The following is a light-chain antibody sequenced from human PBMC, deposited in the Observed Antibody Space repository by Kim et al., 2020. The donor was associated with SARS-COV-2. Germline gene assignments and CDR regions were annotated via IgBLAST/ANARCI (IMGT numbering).Light chain of an antibody. Sequence: ASAKLHCPLSSGNSSYASEWHQQEPEKSPRYLMQLNSDGSHTKGDGIPDRFSGSSSGAERYLTISSLQAEDEADYYCQAWGTGIRVFGGGTQLTVL. V-gene: IGLV4-69*01. CDR1: SGNSSYA. CDR2: LNSDGSH. J-gene: IGLJ3*02. CDR3: QAWGTGIRV.